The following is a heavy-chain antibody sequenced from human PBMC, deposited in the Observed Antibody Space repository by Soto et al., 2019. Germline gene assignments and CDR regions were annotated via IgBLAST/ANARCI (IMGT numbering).Heavy chain of an antibody. CDR1: GGSISSYY. V-gene: IGHV4-59*01. D-gene: IGHD3-22*01. J-gene: IGHJ2*01. CDR3: ARSPDGYYWYFDL. CDR2: IYYSGST. Sequence: QVQLQESGPGLVKPSETLSLTCTVSGGSISSYYWSWIRQPPGMGLEWIGYIYYSGSTNYNPSLKSRVTISVDTSKNQFSLKLSSVTAADTAVYYCARSPDGYYWYFDLWGRGTLVTVSS.